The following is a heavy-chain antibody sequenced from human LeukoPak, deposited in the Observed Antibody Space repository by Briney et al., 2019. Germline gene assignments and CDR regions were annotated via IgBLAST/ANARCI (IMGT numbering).Heavy chain of an antibody. CDR1: GGSISSYD. D-gene: IGHD5-12*01. CDR2: TCTSGST. V-gene: IGHV4-4*07. J-gene: IGHJ5*02. Sequence: KPSETLSLTCTVSGGSISSYDWSWIRQPAGKGLEWIGRTCTSGSTNYNPSLKSRVTISVDKSKNQFSLKLRSVTAADTAVYYCAGRISGYGFDPWGQGTLVTVSS. CDR3: AGRISGYGFDP.